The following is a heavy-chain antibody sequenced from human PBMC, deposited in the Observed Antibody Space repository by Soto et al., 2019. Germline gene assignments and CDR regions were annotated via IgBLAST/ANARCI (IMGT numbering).Heavy chain of an antibody. CDR3: ARNTVVPADMYVY. Sequence: QVQLVQSGAEVKKPGSSVKVSCKASGGTFSSYTISWVRQAPGQGLEWMGRIIPILGIANYAQKFQGRVTITADKSTSTAYMELSRLRSEDTAVYYGARNTVVPADMYVYWGRGTLVTVSS. CDR2: IIPILGIA. J-gene: IGHJ4*02. V-gene: IGHV1-69*02. D-gene: IGHD2-2*01. CDR1: GGTFSSYT.